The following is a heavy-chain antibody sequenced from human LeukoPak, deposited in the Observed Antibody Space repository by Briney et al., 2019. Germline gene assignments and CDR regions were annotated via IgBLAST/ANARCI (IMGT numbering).Heavy chain of an antibody. CDR2: ISSESSFI. CDR1: GFTFSSDS. CDR3: ARDPNGDFDY. J-gene: IGHJ4*02. Sequence: PGGSLRLSCAASGFTFSSDSMNWVRQAPGKGLEWVSSISSESSFIYYADSVKGRFTISRDNAKNSLYLQMNSLRAEDTAVYFCARDPNGDFDYWGQGTLVTVSS. D-gene: IGHD4-17*01. V-gene: IGHV3-21*01.